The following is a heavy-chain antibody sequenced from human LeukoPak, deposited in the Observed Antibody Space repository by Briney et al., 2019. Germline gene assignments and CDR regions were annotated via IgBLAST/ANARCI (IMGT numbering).Heavy chain of an antibody. Sequence: SQTLSLTCTVSGGSISSGSYYWSWIRQPAGKGLEWIGRIYTSGSTNYNPSLKSRVTISVDTSKNQFSLKLSSVTAADTAVYYCARATEQTTVVTRGGGYYYMDVWGKGTTVTVSS. J-gene: IGHJ6*03. CDR1: GGSISSGSYY. V-gene: IGHV4-61*02. CDR3: ARATEQTTVVTRGGGYYYMDV. D-gene: IGHD4-23*01. CDR2: IYTSGST.